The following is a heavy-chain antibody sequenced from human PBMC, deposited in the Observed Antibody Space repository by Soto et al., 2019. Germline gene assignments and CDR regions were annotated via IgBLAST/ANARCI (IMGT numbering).Heavy chain of an antibody. CDR1: GYSFPNHE. CDR2: INAGNGNT. CDR3: ATDSGYDLDLDY. D-gene: IGHD5-12*01. J-gene: IGHJ4*02. Sequence: ASVKASCKASGYSFPNHEINWVRQAPGRGLEWMGWINAGNGNTKYSQKFQGRVTITRDTSASTAYMELSSLRSEDTAVYYCATDSGYDLDLDYWGQGTLVTVSS. V-gene: IGHV1-3*01.